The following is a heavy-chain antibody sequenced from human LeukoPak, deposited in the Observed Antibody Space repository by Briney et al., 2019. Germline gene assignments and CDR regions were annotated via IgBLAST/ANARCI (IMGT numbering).Heavy chain of an antibody. D-gene: IGHD2-8*01. CDR3: AREVVLMVYAIPHNWFDP. Sequence: SETLSLTCTVSGGSISSYYWSWIRQPAGKGLEWIGRIYTSGSTNYNPSLKSRVTMSVDTSKNQFSLKLSSVTAADTAVYYCAREVVLMVYAIPHNWFDPWGQGTLVTVSS. J-gene: IGHJ5*02. V-gene: IGHV4-4*07. CDR2: IYTSGST. CDR1: GGSISSYY.